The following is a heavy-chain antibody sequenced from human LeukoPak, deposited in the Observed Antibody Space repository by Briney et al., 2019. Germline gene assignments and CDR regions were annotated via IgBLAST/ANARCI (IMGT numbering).Heavy chain of an antibody. V-gene: IGHV1-2*04. D-gene: IGHD3-22*01. J-gene: IGHJ4*02. Sequence: ASVKVSCKASGYTSTGYYMHWVRQAPGQGLEWMGWINPNSGGTNYAQKFQGWVTMTRDTSISTAYMELSRLRSDDTAVYYCARSDSSGYYASDYWGQGTLVTVSS. CDR1: GYTSTGYY. CDR3: ARSDSSGYYASDY. CDR2: INPNSGGT.